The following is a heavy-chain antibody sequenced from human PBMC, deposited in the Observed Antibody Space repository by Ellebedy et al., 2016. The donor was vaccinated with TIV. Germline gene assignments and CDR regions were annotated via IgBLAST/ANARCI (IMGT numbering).Heavy chain of an antibody. Sequence: SLKISCVDSGFSFDDHVVHWVRQAPGKGLEWVSGISWNSGSIGYADSVKGRFTISRDNAKNSLYLQMNSLRAEDTAVYYCAGPAATGTKTFDYWGQGTLVTVSS. V-gene: IGHV3-9*01. D-gene: IGHD1-1*01. CDR2: ISWNSGSI. J-gene: IGHJ4*02. CDR1: GFSFDDHV. CDR3: AGPAATGTKTFDY.